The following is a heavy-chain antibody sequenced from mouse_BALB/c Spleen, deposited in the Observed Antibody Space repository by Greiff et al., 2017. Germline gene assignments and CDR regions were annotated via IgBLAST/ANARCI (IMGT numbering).Heavy chain of an antibody. D-gene: IGHD2-4*01. V-gene: IGHV1-4*01. J-gene: IGHJ3*01. CDR2: INPSSGYT. CDR3: ARDRTMIFAY. Sequence: QVQLQQSGAELARPGASVKMSCKASGYTFTSYMMHWVKQRPGQGLEWIGYINPSSGYTNYNQKFKDKATLTADKSSSTAYMQLSSLTSEDSAVYYCARDRTMIFAYWGQGTLVTVSA. CDR1: GYTFTSYM.